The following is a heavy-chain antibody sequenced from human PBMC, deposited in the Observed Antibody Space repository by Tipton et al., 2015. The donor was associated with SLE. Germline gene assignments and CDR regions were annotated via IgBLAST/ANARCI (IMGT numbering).Heavy chain of an antibody. CDR1: GASISDVNYS. CDR3: ARLDWGYFDY. J-gene: IGHJ4*01. V-gene: IGHV4-39*07. CDR2: IFYTGST. D-gene: IGHD3/OR15-3a*01. Sequence: TLSLTCNVYGASISDVNYSWGWAWIRQPPGKGLEWIGSIFYTGSTYYNPSLKSRVSFSIDTSKNQFSLKLNSVTAADTAVYYCARLDWGYFDYWGQGTLVTVSS.